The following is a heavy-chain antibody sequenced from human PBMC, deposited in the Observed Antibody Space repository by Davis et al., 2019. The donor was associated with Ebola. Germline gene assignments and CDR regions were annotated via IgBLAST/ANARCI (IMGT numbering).Heavy chain of an antibody. Sequence: GESLKISCAASGFTFDDYAMHWVRQAPGKGLEWVAVISYDGSNKYYADSVKGRFTISRDNSKNTLYLQMNSLRAEDTAVYYCAKGDRMDVWGKGTTVTVSS. J-gene: IGHJ6*04. CDR1: GFTFDDYA. V-gene: IGHV3-30*18. CDR3: AKGDRMDV. CDR2: ISYDGSNK.